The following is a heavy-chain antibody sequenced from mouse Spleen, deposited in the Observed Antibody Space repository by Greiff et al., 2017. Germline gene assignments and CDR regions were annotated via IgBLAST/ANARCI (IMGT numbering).Heavy chain of an antibody. CDR3: ARGGDGNYYYAMDY. CDR1: GYTFTSYW. Sequence: EVKVVESGTVLARPGASVKMSCKASGYTFTSYWMHWVKQRPGQGLEWIGAIYPGNSDTSYNQKFKGKAKLTAVTSTSTAYMELSSLTNEDSAVYYCARGGDGNYYYAMDYWGQGTSVTVSS. J-gene: IGHJ4*01. D-gene: IGHD2-1*01. CDR2: IYPGNSDT. V-gene: IGHV1-5*01.